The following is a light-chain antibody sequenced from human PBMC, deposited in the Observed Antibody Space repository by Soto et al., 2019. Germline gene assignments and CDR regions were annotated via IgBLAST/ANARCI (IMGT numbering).Light chain of an antibody. J-gene: IGKJ1*01. V-gene: IGKV1-5*01. Sequence: DLQMTQSPSTVSASVGDTVSIKCRASQSVNNWLAWYQLQPGKAPKLLIYDASTLGSGVPSRFSGSGSGTEFTLTIRRLQTDDFATYFFQQYSTYLTFGQGTKVEI. CDR2: DAS. CDR1: QSVNNW. CDR3: QQYSTYLT.